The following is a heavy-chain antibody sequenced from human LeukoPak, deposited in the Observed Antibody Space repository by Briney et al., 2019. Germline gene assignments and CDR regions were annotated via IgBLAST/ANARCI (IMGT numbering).Heavy chain of an antibody. CDR1: GFTFSSYN. J-gene: IGHJ4*02. D-gene: IGHD3-3*01. Sequence: PGGSLRLSCAASGFTFSSYNMKWVRQAPGKGLEWVSSISSRSSYIFYADSVKGRFTISRDNAKKSLYLQMSSLRAEDTAVYYCASGVNYFDYWGQGTLVTVSS. CDR3: ASGVNYFDY. CDR2: ISSRSSYI. V-gene: IGHV3-21*01.